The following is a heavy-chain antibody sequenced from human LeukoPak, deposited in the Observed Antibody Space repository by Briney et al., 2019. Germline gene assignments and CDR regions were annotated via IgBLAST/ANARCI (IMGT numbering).Heavy chain of an antibody. CDR2: ISNSGTT. V-gene: IGHV4-59*08. CDR3: AKHLGLARGSNWLDP. D-gene: IGHD3-16*01. Sequence: SETLSLTCTVSVGSIGTHYCSWIRQPPGKGLEWIGYISNSGTTNYNPSLKSRLDMSVDTSKNQFSLKLSSVTAADTAVYYCAKHLGLARGSNWLDPWGQGTLVIVSS. J-gene: IGHJ5*02. CDR1: VGSIGTHY.